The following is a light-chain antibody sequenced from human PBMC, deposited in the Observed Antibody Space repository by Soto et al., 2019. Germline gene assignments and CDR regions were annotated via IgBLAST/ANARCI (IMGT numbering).Light chain of an antibody. Sequence: HSVLTQPASVSGSPGQSITISCTGTSSDVGGYDYVSWYQQHPGKAPKLMIFEVTNRPSGVSNRFSGSKSGNTASLTISGLRAEDEADYYCSSFRSTSTLPYVFGTGTKVTVL. J-gene: IGLJ1*01. CDR3: SSFRSTSTLPYV. V-gene: IGLV2-14*01. CDR2: EVT. CDR1: SSDVGGYDY.